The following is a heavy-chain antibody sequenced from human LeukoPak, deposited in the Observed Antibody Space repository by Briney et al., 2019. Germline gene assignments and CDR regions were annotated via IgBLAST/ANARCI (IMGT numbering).Heavy chain of an antibody. CDR1: GFTFSSYA. CDR3: AEGYSYSSGWSLRVGFDP. J-gene: IGHJ5*02. V-gene: IGHV3-23*01. Sequence: GGSLRLSCAASGFTFSSYAMSWVRQAPGKGLEWVSAISGSGGSTYYADSVKGRFTISRDNSKNTLYLQMNSLRAEDTAVYYCAEGYSYSSGWSLRVGFDPWGQGTLVTVSS. CDR2: ISGSGGST. D-gene: IGHD6-19*01.